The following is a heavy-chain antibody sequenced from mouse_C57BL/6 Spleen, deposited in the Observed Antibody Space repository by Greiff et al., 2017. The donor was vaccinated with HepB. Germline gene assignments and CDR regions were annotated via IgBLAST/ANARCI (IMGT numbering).Heavy chain of an antibody. CDR1: GFTFSSYG. CDR2: ISSGGSYT. CDR3: ARQGENYYGSSSLDY. V-gene: IGHV5-6*01. J-gene: IGHJ4*01. D-gene: IGHD1-1*01. Sequence: EVQLVESGGDLVKPGGSLKLSCAASGFTFSSYGMSWVRQTPDKRLEWVATISSGGSYTYYPDSVKGRFTISRDNAKNTLYLQMSSLKSEDTAMYYCARQGENYYGSSSLDYWGQGTSGTVSS.